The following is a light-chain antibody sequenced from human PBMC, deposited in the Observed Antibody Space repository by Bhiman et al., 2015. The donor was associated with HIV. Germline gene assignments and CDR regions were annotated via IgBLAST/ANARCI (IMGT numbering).Light chain of an antibody. V-gene: IGLV1-44*01. J-gene: IGLJ2*01. CDR1: NIGSNT. CDR2: SNN. CDR3: AAWVDSLNGHVV. Sequence: ELTQPPSVSVAPGKTATITCGGNNIGSNTVNWYQQLPGTAPKLLIYSNNQRPSGVPDRFSGSKSGTSASLAISGLQAEDEADYYCAAWVDSLNGHVVFGGGTNLTVL.